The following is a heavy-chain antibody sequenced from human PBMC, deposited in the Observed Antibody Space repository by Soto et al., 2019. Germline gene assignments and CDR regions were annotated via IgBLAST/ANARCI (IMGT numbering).Heavy chain of an antibody. V-gene: IGHV1-69*02. D-gene: IGHD5-12*01. CDR2: IIPILGIA. CDR1: GGTFSSYT. J-gene: IGHJ4*02. CDR3: AMVATSRIDY. Sequence: QVQLVQSGAEVKKPGSSVKVSCKASGGTFSSYTISWVRQAPGQGLEWMGRIIPILGIANYAQKFQGRVTITADKSTSTAYMELSILRSEDTAVYYCAMVATSRIDYWGQGTLVTVSS.